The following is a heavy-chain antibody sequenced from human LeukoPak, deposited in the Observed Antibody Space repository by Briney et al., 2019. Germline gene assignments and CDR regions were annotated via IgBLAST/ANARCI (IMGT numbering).Heavy chain of an antibody. CDR1: GGSISSYY. V-gene: IGHV4-4*09. J-gene: IGHJ3*02. CDR2: IYTSGST. CDR3: ARIARYYDFWSGYYRFHAFDI. Sequence: SETLSLTCTVSGGSISSYYWSWIRQPPGKGLEWIGYIYTSGSTNYNPSLKSRVTISVDTSKSQFSLKLSSVTAADTAVYYCARIARYYDFWSGYYRFHAFDIWGQGTMVTVSS. D-gene: IGHD3-3*01.